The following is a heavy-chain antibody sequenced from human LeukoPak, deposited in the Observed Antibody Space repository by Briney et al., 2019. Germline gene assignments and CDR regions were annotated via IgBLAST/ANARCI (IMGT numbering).Heavy chain of an antibody. CDR3: AREHCSSTICHFDY. Sequence: PGGSLRLSCAASGFTFSSYTMNWVRQAPGKGLEWVSFISTSSSYIYYADSVKGRFTISRDNSKNTLYLQMNSLRAEDTAVYYCAREHCSSTICHFDYWGQGTLVTVSS. D-gene: IGHD2-2*01. CDR2: ISTSSSYI. J-gene: IGHJ4*02. V-gene: IGHV3-21*04. CDR1: GFTFSSYT.